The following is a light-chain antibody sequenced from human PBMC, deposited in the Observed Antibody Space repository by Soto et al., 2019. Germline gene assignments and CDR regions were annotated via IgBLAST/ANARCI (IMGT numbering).Light chain of an antibody. CDR1: SNDVGFYSY. J-gene: IGLJ1*01. V-gene: IGLV2-11*01. Sequence: QSVLTQPRSVSGSPGQSVTISCTGTSNDVGFYSYVSWYQQNPGKAPKLMIYDVTERPSGVPDRFSGSKSGNTASLTISGLQAEDEADYYCCSYTGTYTAYVFGTGTKLTVL. CDR2: DVT. CDR3: CSYTGTYTAYV.